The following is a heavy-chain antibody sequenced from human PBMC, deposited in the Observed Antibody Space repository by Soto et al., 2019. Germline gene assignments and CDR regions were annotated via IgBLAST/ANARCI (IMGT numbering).Heavy chain of an antibody. Sequence: PGGSLRLSCAASGFTFSDYYMDWIRQAPGKGLEWVSYISTSSDYTNYADSVKGRFTISRDNSKNSLYLQMNSLRAEDTAVYYCARGQYYDSSGYYFDYWGQGTLVTVSS. V-gene: IGHV3-11*06. CDR3: ARGQYYDSSGYYFDY. CDR2: ISTSSDYT. J-gene: IGHJ4*02. D-gene: IGHD3-22*01. CDR1: GFTFSDYY.